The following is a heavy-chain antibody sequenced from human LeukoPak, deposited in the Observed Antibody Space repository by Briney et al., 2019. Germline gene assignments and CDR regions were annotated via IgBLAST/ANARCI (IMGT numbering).Heavy chain of an antibody. CDR1: GFTFSNAW. CDR3: TTYRWGVRVYYWFDP. Sequence: GGSLRLSCAVSGFTFSNAWMTWVRQAPGKGLEWVGRIKSKTDGETTDYAAPVKGRFTISRDDSKNTLYLQMNSLKTEDTAVYYCTTYRWGVRVYYWFDPWGQGTLVTVSS. J-gene: IGHJ5*02. D-gene: IGHD3-10*01. CDR2: IKSKTDGETT. V-gene: IGHV3-15*01.